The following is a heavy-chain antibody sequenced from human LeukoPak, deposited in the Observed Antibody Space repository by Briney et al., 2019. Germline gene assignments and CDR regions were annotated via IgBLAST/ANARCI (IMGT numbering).Heavy chain of an antibody. V-gene: IGHV3-21*01. CDR1: GFTFSSYS. CDR2: ISSSSSYI. Sequence: PGGSLRLSCAASGFTFSSYSMNWVRQAPGKGLEWVSSISSSSSYIYYADSVKGRFTISRDNAKNSLYLQMNSLRAEDTAVYYCARVPVDTAMVGVGGVNWFDPWGQGTLVTVSS. D-gene: IGHD5-18*01. J-gene: IGHJ5*02. CDR3: ARVPVDTAMVGVGGVNWFDP.